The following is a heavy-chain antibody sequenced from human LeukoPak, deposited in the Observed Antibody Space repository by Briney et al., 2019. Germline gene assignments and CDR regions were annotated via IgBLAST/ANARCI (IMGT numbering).Heavy chain of an antibody. CDR3: ARVIVYYDSSGGIDY. D-gene: IGHD3-22*01. Sequence: SETLSLTCAVYGGSFSGYYWSWIRQPPGKGLEWIGEINHSGSTNYNPSLKSRVTISVDTSKNQFSLKLSSVTAADTAVYYCARVIVYYDSSGGIDYWGQGTLVTVSS. CDR2: INHSGST. V-gene: IGHV4-34*01. J-gene: IGHJ4*02. CDR1: GGSFSGYY.